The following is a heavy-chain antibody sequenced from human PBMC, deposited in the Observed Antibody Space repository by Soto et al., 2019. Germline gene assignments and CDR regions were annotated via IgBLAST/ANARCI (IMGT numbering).Heavy chain of an antibody. V-gene: IGHV1-69*13. CDR3: ASGAVAGTQKWHGMDV. J-gene: IGHJ6*02. CDR1: GGTFSSYA. Sequence: SVKVSCKASGGTFSSYAISWVRQAPGQGLEWMGGIIPIFGTANYAQKFQGRVTITADESTSTAYIELSSLRSEDTAVYYCASGAVAGTQKWHGMDVWGQGTTVTVSS. CDR2: IIPIFGTA. D-gene: IGHD6-19*01.